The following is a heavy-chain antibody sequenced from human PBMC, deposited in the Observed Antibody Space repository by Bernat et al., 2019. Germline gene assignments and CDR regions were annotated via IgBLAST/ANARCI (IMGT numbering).Heavy chain of an antibody. CDR1: GGSVSSSSYY. J-gene: IGHJ6*03. D-gene: IGHD2-15*01. CDR2: IYYSGST. Sequence: QLQLQESGPRLVKPSETLSLTCTVSGGSVSSSSYYWAWIRQHPGKGLEWIGYIYYSGSTYYNPSLKSRVTISVDTSKNQFSLKLSSVTAADTAVFYCARDYCSGGSCPDYMDVWGKGTTVTVSS. CDR3: ARDYCSGGSCPDYMDV. V-gene: IGHV4-31*03.